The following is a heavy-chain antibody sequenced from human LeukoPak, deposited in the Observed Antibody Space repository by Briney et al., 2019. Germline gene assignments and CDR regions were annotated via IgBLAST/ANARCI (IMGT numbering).Heavy chain of an antibody. CDR1: GGSISSYY. J-gene: IGHJ4*02. CDR3: ARNYLRAFDY. Sequence: SETLSLTCTVSGGSISSYYWGWIRQPPGKGLEWIGSIYYSGSTYYNPSLKSRVTISVDTSKNQFSLKLSSVTAADTAVYYCARNYLRAFDYWGQGTLVTVSS. V-gene: IGHV4-39*07. CDR2: IYYSGST. D-gene: IGHD1-7*01.